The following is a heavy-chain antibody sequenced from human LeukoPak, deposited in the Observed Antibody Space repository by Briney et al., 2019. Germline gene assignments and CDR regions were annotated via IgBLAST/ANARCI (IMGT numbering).Heavy chain of an antibody. Sequence: SETLSLTCAVSGGSISSYYWSWIRQPPGKGLEWIGYIYYSGSTNYNPSLKSRVIISVDTSKSQFSLKLNSVTAADTGVYYCARDIAVAASHFDYWGQGSLVTVSS. CDR2: IYYSGST. D-gene: IGHD6-19*01. CDR1: GGSISSYY. CDR3: ARDIAVAASHFDY. J-gene: IGHJ4*02. V-gene: IGHV4-59*12.